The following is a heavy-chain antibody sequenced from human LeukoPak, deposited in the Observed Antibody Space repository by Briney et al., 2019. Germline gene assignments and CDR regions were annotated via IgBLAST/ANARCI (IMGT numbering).Heavy chain of an antibody. CDR1: GFIFSDYY. V-gene: IGHV3-11*01. Sequence: GGSLRLSCAASGFIFSDYYMSWIRQAPGKGLEWVSYLSTSGDIMYYAGSVKGRFTISRDNAKNTLYLQMNSLRAEDTAVYYCAKGGYSYGIDYWGQGTLVTVSS. CDR3: AKGGYSYGIDY. D-gene: IGHD5-18*01. J-gene: IGHJ4*02. CDR2: LSTSGDIM.